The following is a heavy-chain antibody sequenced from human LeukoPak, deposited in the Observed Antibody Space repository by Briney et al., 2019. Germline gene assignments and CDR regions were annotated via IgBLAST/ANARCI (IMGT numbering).Heavy chain of an antibody. CDR2: SSSDGSRA. CDR3: ARELPREVTLDY. Sequence: GGSRRLACAPARFTLTSYEMHWVRQAPGDWRVWVSRSSSDGSRAGYADSVKGRFTISGDNAKNTLYLQINGLRAENTAIYYCARELPREVTLDYWGQGTLVTVSS. J-gene: IGHJ4*02. D-gene: IGHD2-21*02. CDR1: RFTLTSYE. V-gene: IGHV3-74*01.